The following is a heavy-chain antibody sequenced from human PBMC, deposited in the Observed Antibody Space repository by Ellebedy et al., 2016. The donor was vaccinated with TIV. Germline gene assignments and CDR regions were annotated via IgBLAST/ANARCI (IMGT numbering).Heavy chain of an antibody. CDR3: ARLGRAGYYNAPGDY. Sequence: GESLKISXKGSGYNFPSYWISWVRQMPGKGLEWMGRIDPSDSYTNYSPSFQGHVTISADKSTSTAYLQWSSLKASDTAMYYCARLGRAGYYNAPGDYWGQGTLVAVSS. CDR1: GYNFPSYW. V-gene: IGHV5-10-1*01. CDR2: IDPSDSYT. J-gene: IGHJ4*02. D-gene: IGHD3-9*01.